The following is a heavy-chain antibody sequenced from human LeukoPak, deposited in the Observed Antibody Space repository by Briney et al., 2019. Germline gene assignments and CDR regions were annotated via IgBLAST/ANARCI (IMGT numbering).Heavy chain of an antibody. D-gene: IGHD2-8*01. CDR3: ARDLVDNACDF. Sequence: ASLKVSCKASGYTFTSYDIIWLRQATGQGREWMGWMNPNNGNTGYVQKLQGRLTTTRDTSISTAYMELSSLRSEDTAVYYCARDLVDNACDFWGQGTLVTVSS. J-gene: IGHJ4*02. CDR1: GYTFTSYD. V-gene: IGHV1-8*02. CDR2: MNPNNGNT.